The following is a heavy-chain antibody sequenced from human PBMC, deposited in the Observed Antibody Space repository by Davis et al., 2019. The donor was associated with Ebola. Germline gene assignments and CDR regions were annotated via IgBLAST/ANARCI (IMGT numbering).Heavy chain of an antibody. CDR1: GFTFSTYA. Sequence: GGSLRLSCAASGFTFSTYAMSWVRQAPGKGLEWVSGISGNGGGTYYADSVKGRFTVSRDNSKNTVYLQMNSLRGDDTAVYYCSTSIAAARQGDYWGQGTLVTVSS. D-gene: IGHD6-13*01. CDR3: STSIAAARQGDY. V-gene: IGHV3-23*01. J-gene: IGHJ4*02. CDR2: ISGNGGGT.